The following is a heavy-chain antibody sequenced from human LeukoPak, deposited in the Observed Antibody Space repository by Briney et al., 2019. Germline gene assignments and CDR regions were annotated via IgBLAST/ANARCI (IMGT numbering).Heavy chain of an antibody. CDR3: ARHSNSWDYYYYYMDV. J-gene: IGHJ6*03. V-gene: IGHV4-38-2*01. D-gene: IGHD6-6*01. CDR1: DYSNSSGYY. CDR2: IYHSGST. Sequence: SETLSLTCAVSDYSNSSGYYWGRIRQPPGKGLEWIGSIYHSGSTYYNPSLKSRVTISVDTSKNQFSLKLSSVTAADTAVYYCARHSNSWDYYYYYMDVWGKGTTVTVSS.